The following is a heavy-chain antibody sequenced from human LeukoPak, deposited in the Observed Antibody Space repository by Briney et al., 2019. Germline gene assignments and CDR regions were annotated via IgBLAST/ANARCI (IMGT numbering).Heavy chain of an antibody. V-gene: IGHV3-23*01. CDR2: ISGSVGST. CDR3: ARDSRTLPD. CDR1: GFTFSSYA. D-gene: IGHD2/OR15-2a*01. Sequence: GGSLRLSCAASGFTFSSYAMSWVRQAPGKGLEWVSGISGSVGSTYYADSVRGRFTISRDNSKDTLYLQMNSLRAEDTAVYYCARDSRTLPDWGQGTLVTVSS. J-gene: IGHJ4*02.